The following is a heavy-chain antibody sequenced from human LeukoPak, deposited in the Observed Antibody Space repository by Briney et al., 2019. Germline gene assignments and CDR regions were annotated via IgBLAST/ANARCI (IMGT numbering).Heavy chain of an antibody. Sequence: GGSLRLSCTASGFNFGNYAMSWVRQAPGKGLEWLGFIRSKASGGAIEYDTSVDGRFTISRDDSKSIAYLQMTSLKTEDTATYFCTREVDGVSAYWGQGTLVTVSS. CDR1: GFNFGNYA. CDR3: TREVDGVSAY. J-gene: IGHJ4*02. CDR2: IRSKASGGAI. V-gene: IGHV3-49*04. D-gene: IGHD4-17*01.